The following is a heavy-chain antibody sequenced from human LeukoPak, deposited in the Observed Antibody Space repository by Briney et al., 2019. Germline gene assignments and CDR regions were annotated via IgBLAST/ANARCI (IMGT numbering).Heavy chain of an antibody. CDR1: GGSISSSNW. CDR3: ARSNQLLGDWFDP. V-gene: IGHV4-4*02. J-gene: IGHJ5*02. Sequence: SETLSLTCAVSGGSISSSNWWSWVRQPPGKGLEWIGEIYHSGSTNYNPSLKSRVTISVDKSKNQFSLKLSSVTAADTAVYYCARSNQLLGDWFDPWGQGTLVTVSS. CDR2: IYHSGST. D-gene: IGHD2-2*01.